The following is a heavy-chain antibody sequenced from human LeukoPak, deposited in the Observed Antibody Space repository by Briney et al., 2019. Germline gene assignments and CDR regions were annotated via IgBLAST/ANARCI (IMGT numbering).Heavy chain of an antibody. D-gene: IGHD6-6*01. CDR2: INPNSGGT. CDR3: ARLAARSFDY. V-gene: IGHV1-2*02. J-gene: IGHJ4*02. Sequence: ASVTVSCKASGYTFTGYYMHWVRQAPGQGLEWMGWINPNSGGTNYAQKFQGRVTITRDTSISTAYMELSRLRSDGTAVYYCARLAARSFDYWGQGTLVTVSS. CDR1: GYTFTGYY.